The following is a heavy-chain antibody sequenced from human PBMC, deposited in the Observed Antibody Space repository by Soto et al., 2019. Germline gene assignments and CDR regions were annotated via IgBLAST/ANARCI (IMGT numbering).Heavy chain of an antibody. D-gene: IGHD2-15*01. J-gene: IGHJ5*02. V-gene: IGHV1-69*13. Sequence: SVKVSCKASGGTFSSYAISWVRQAPGQGLEWMGGIIPIFGTANYAQKFQGRVTITADESTSTAYMELSSLRSEDTAVYYCARNPTPYCSGGSCYGQQYHWLDPWGQGTLVTVSS. CDR1: GGTFSSYA. CDR2: IIPIFGTA. CDR3: ARNPTPYCSGGSCYGQQYHWLDP.